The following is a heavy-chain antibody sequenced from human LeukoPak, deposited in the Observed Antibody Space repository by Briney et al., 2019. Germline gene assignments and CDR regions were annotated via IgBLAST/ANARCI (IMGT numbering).Heavy chain of an antibody. Sequence: ASVKVSCKASGYTFTGYYMHWVRQAPGQGLEWMGWINPNSGGTNYAQKFQGWVTMTRDTSISTAYMELSRLRSDDTAVYYCARVEVAVAGTGAFDIWGQGTVVTVSS. V-gene: IGHV1-2*04. CDR3: ARVEVAVAGTGAFDI. CDR2: INPNSGGT. J-gene: IGHJ3*02. CDR1: GYTFTGYY. D-gene: IGHD6-19*01.